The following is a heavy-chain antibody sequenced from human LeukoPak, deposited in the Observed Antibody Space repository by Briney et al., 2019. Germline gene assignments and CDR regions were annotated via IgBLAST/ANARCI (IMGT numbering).Heavy chain of an antibody. CDR1: GFTFSSYW. V-gene: IGHV3-7*01. CDR3: ARERMYSGSGSTYPYYDY. Sequence: GGSLRLSCAASGFTFSSYWMSWVRQSPGKGLEWVANIKPDGSEKYFMDSVKGRFTTSRDNAKNALYLEMNSLRAEDTAEYFCARERMYSGSGSTYPYYDYWGQGTLVTVSS. D-gene: IGHD3-10*01. J-gene: IGHJ4*02. CDR2: IKPDGSEK.